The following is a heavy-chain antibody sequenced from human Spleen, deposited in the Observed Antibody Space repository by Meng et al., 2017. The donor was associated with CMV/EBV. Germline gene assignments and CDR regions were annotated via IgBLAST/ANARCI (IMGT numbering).Heavy chain of an antibody. CDR2: LNPNSGGT. J-gene: IGHJ3*02. V-gene: IGHV1-2*02. CDR1: GYTFTDYY. D-gene: IGHD3-10*01. Sequence: ASVKVSCKASGYTFTDYYMHWVRQAPGQGLEWMGWLNPNSGGTNYAQKFQGRVTMTRDTSISTAYMELSRLRSDDTAVYYCARDPVGVLAFDIWGQGTMVTVSS. CDR3: ARDPVGVLAFDI.